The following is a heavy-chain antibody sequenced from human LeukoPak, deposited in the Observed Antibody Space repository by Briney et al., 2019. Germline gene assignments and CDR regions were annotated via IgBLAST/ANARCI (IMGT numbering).Heavy chain of an antibody. J-gene: IGHJ4*02. D-gene: IGHD3-22*01. CDR3: ARDERYDSSGYPFDY. V-gene: IGHV1-2*02. Sequence: LGASVKVSCKASGYTFTGYYIHWVRQAPGQGLEWMGWINPNNGGTHSAQKFQGRVTMTRDTSISTAYMELSRLRSDDTAVYYCARDERYDSSGYPFDYWGQGTLVTVSS. CDR1: GYTFTGYY. CDR2: INPNNGGT.